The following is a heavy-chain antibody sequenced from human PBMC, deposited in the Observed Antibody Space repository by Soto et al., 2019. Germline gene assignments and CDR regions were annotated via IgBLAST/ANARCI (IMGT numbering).Heavy chain of an antibody. CDR1: GGSISSGGYY. V-gene: IGHV4-31*03. Sequence: QVQLQESGPGLVKPSQTLSLTCTVSGGSISSGGYYWSWIRQHPGKGLGWIGYIYYSGSTYYNPSLKSRVTISVDTSKNQFSLKLSSVTAADTAVYYCARDTSSFYYYAMDVWGQGTTVTVSS. J-gene: IGHJ6*02. CDR2: IYYSGST. D-gene: IGHD2-2*01. CDR3: ARDTSSFYYYAMDV.